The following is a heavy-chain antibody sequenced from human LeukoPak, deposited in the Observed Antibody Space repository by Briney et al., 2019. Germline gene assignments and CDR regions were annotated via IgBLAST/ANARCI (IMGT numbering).Heavy chain of an antibody. CDR2: IGSSSSTI. CDR1: GFTFSSYS. CDR3: ARDCDDILTGYFPFYYYYYGMDV. V-gene: IGHV3-48*02. D-gene: IGHD3-9*01. J-gene: IGHJ6*02. Sequence: GGSLRLSCAASGFTFSSYSMNWVRQAPGKGLEWVSYIGSSSSTIYYADSVKGRFTISRDNAKNSLYLQMNSLRDEDTAVYYCARDCDDILTGYFPFYYYYYGMDVWGQGTTVTVSS.